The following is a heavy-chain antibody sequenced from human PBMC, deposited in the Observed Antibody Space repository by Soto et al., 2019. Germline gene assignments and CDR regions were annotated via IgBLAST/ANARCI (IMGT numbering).Heavy chain of an antibody. J-gene: IGHJ6*02. D-gene: IGHD3-10*01. Sequence: SETLSLTCTVSGGSISSYYWSWIRQPPGKGLEWIGYIYYSGSTNYNPSLKSRVTISVDTSKNQFSLKLSSVTAADTAVYYCARDGGYYGSTRDAYGMDVWGQGTTVTVSS. CDR1: GGSISSYY. V-gene: IGHV4-59*01. CDR3: ARDGGYYGSTRDAYGMDV. CDR2: IYYSGST.